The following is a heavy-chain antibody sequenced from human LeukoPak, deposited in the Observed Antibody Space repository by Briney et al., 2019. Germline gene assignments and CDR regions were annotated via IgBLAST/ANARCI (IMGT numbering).Heavy chain of an antibody. Sequence: GGSLRLSCAASGFTFSSYWMHWVRQAPGKGLVWVSRINTDGSSISYADSVKGRFTISRDNAKNTLYLQMNSLRAEDTAVYYCARGGATLSYFDYWGQGTLVTVSS. V-gene: IGHV3-74*01. CDR3: ARGGATLSYFDY. CDR1: GFTFSSYW. J-gene: IGHJ4*02. D-gene: IGHD1-26*01. CDR2: INTDGSSI.